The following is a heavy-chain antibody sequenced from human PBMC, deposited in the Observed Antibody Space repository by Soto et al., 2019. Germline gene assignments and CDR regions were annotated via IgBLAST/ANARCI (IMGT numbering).Heavy chain of an antibody. CDR1: GYTFTNYW. CDR3: AASIFYYGMDV. V-gene: IGHV5-51*01. CDR2: IYPGDSDT. Sequence: GESLKLSCTGSGYTFTNYWIDWVRQMPGKGLEWMGIIYPGDSDTKYNPSFQGQATISADKSITTTYLQWSSLKASDTAIYYYAASIFYYGMDVWGQGTTVTVSS. J-gene: IGHJ6*02.